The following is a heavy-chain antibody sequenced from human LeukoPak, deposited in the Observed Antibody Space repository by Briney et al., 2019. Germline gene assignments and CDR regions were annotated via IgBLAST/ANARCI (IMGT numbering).Heavy chain of an antibody. V-gene: IGHV3-72*01. CDR2: IRNKANRYTT. D-gene: IGHD7-27*01. CDR1: GFTFSSYW. J-gene: IGHJ4*02. Sequence: GGSLRLSCAASGFTFSSYWMSWVRQAPGEGLEWVARIRNKANRYTTEYAASVKGRFTISRDDSENSLYLQMDSLETEDTAVYYCARSPLGIAPFDYWGQGTLVTVSS. CDR3: ARSPLGIAPFDY.